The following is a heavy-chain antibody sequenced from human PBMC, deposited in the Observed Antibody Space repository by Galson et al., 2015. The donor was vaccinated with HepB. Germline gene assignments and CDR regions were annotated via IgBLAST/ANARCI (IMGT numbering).Heavy chain of an antibody. Sequence: SLRLSCAASGFTLSSYGMHWVRQAPGKGLEWVAAISYHGSNQYYEDSVKGRFTISRDNSKNTLYLQMNSLRAEDTAVYYCAKVGSSDWYKFDYWGQGTVVTVSS. CDR2: ISYHGSNQ. V-gene: IGHV3-30*18. D-gene: IGHD6-19*01. J-gene: IGHJ4*02. CDR3: AKVGSSDWYKFDY. CDR1: GFTLSSYG.